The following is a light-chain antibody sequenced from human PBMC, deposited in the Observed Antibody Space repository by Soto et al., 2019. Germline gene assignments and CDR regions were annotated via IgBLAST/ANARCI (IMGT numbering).Light chain of an antibody. Sequence: DIQMTQSPSSLSASVGDRVIITCRASQTISTYLNCYQQTPGKAPKLLIHAASSLQSGVPSRFSGSGSGTDFTLTISSLQPDEFATYYCQQYNSYSKTFGQGTKVDIK. CDR2: AAS. CDR1: QTISTY. CDR3: QQYNSYSKT. V-gene: IGKV1-39*01. J-gene: IGKJ1*01.